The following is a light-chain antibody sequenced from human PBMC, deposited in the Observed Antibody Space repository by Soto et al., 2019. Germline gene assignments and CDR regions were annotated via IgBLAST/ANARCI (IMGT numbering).Light chain of an antibody. CDR3: QQLHSYPFT. Sequence: DIQLTQSPSFLSASVGDKVTITCRASQGIRSYLAWYQQKRGKAPNLLIYSASPLQSGVPSRFSGSGSGTEFTLTISSLQPEDFATYYCQQLHSYPFTFGPGTKVDIK. J-gene: IGKJ3*01. CDR1: QGIRSY. CDR2: SAS. V-gene: IGKV1-9*01.